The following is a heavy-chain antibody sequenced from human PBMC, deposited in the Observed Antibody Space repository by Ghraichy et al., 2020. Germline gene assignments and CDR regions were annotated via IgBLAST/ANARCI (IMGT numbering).Heavy chain of an antibody. V-gene: IGHV3-21*01. Sequence: GGSLRLSCAASGFTFSSYTLTWVRQAPGEGLEWVSSISSTSGYIYYADSVKGRFTISRDNAKNSLYLQMNSLRAEDTAVYYCAREAHGYKDDSSGWQPLDYWGQGNLVIVSS. CDR1: GFTFSSYT. D-gene: IGHD3-22*01. J-gene: IGHJ4*02. CDR3: AREAHGYKDDSSGWQPLDY. CDR2: ISSTSGYI.